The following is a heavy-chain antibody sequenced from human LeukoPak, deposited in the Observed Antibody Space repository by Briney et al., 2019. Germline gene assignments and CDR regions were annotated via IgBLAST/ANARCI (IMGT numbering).Heavy chain of an antibody. V-gene: IGHV3-30*02. CDR3: AKDHHSSGYYIDYFDY. CDR1: GFTFSSYG. Sequence: GGSLRLSCAASGFTFSSYGMHWVRQAPGKGLEWVAFIRYDGSNKYYADSVKGRFTISRDNSKNTLYLQMNSLRAEDTAVYYCAKDHHSSGYYIDYFDYWGQGTLVTVSS. D-gene: IGHD3-22*01. J-gene: IGHJ4*02. CDR2: IRYDGSNK.